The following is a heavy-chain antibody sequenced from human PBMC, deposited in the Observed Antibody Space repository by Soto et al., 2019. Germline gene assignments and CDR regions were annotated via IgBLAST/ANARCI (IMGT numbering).Heavy chain of an antibody. Sequence: AHGKGLEWMGGSDPADGETIYAQKFQGRVTMTEATSTDTAYMELSSLRSEDTGVYYCATVIVSTIPLDYWGQGTLVTVSS. CDR2: SDPADGET. CDR3: ATVIVSTIPLDY. J-gene: IGHJ4*02. V-gene: IGHV1-24*01. D-gene: IGHD5-12*01.